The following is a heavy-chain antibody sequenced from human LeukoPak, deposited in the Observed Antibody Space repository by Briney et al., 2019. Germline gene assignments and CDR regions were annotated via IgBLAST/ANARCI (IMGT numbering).Heavy chain of an antibody. CDR1: GGSISSYY. Sequence: SETLSLTCTVSGGSISSYYWGWIRQPPGKGLEWIGYIYYSGSTNYNPSLKSRVTISVDTSKNQFSLKLASVTAADTAVYYCARQSVLSYDLLTGFFDAFDFWGQGTMVTVSS. CDR3: ARQSVLSYDLLTGFFDAFDF. V-gene: IGHV4-59*08. D-gene: IGHD3-9*01. J-gene: IGHJ3*01. CDR2: IYYSGST.